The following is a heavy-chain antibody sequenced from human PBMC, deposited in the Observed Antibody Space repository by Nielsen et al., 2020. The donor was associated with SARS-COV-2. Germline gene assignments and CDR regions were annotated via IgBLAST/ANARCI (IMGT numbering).Heavy chain of an antibody. J-gene: IGHJ4*02. V-gene: IGHV3-15*01. CDR3: TTDPAPRVFGY. CDR2: IKSRPDGGTT. Sequence: GESLKISCVVSGFTFSNAWMSWVRQAAGKGLEWVARIKSRPDGGTTDFAAPVKDRFTISRDDSKNTLYLQMNSVNTEDTAFYYCTTDPAPRVFGYWGQGTLVTVSS. CDR1: GFTFSNAW.